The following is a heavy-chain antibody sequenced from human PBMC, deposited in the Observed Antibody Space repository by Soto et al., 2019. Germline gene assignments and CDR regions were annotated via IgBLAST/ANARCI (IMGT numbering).Heavy chain of an antibody. CDR3: ARERVVVVAAHDLPDAFDI. CDR2: IIPIFGTA. J-gene: IGHJ3*02. D-gene: IGHD2-15*01. CDR1: GGTFSSYA. Sequence: ASVKVSCKASGGTFSSYAISWVRQAPGQGLEWMGGIIPIFGTANYAQKFQGRVTITADESTSTAYMELSSLRSEDTAVYYCARERVVVVAAHDLPDAFDIWGQGTMVTVSS. V-gene: IGHV1-69*13.